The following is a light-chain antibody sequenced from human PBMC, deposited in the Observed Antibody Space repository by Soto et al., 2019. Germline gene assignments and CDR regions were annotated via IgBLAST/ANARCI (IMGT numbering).Light chain of an antibody. V-gene: IGLV1-51*01. Sequence: QSVLTQPPSVSAAARQKVTISCSGSDSNIAKNYVSWYLQFPTSAPRVIVYDNNQRPSWITDRFSGSKSGTSATLDITGVQTGDEATYFCSAWDSYLKVVLFGGGTKLTVL. J-gene: IGLJ2*01. CDR3: SAWDSYLKVVL. CDR2: DNN. CDR1: DSNIAKNY.